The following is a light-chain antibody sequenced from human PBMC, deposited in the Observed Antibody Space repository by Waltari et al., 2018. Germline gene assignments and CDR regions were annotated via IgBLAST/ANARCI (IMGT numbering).Light chain of an antibody. CDR3: LLAYSGTRI. CDR2: DTS. Sequence: QAVVTQEPSLTVSPGGTVTLTRGSNTGAVTSGQYPCWVQQKPGQAPRKLIYDTSNKNSWTPARFSGSLLGGKAALTLSGVQPEDEADYYCLLAYSGTRIFGGGTKLTVL. CDR1: TGAVTSGQY. J-gene: IGLJ2*01. V-gene: IGLV7-46*01.